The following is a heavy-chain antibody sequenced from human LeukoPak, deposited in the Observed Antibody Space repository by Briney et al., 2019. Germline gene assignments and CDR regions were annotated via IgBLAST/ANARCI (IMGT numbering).Heavy chain of an antibody. CDR1: GGSISSYY. V-gene: IGHV4-59*01. CDR3: ARDIRDCGGDCYYFDY. J-gene: IGHJ4*02. CDR2: IYYSGST. Sequence: PSETLSLTCTVSGGSISSYYWSWIRQPPGKGLEWIGYIYYSGSTNYNPSLKSRVTISVDTSKNQFSLKLSSVTAADTAVYYCARDIRDCGGDCYYFDYWGQGTLVTASS. D-gene: IGHD2-21*01.